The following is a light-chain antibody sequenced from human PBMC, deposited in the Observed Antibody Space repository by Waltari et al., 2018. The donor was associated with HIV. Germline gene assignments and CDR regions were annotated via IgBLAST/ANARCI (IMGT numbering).Light chain of an antibody. Sequence: ELPQPPSVSVPSGQTASIPCSGEKLADKFPCWYQKKPGQPPILLVYQGSRRPSGIPARFSASKSANTATLTVRGAQPLDEAEYFCQAWDADHAVFGGGTTLTVL. CDR3: QAWDADHAV. J-gene: IGLJ2*01. V-gene: IGLV3-1*01. CDR1: KLADKF. CDR2: QGS.